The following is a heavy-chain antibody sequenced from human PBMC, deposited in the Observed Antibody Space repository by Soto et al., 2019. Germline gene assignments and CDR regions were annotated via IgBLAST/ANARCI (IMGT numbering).Heavy chain of an antibody. CDR3: ARWDFYYGMDA. CDR2: LNYGGRT. Sequence: QVQLQESGPGLVKASETLCLTCSVSGDSVTSGRYYWNWIRQPPGKGLEWIGYLNYGGRTNYDPSLKSRVTISVDTSKNQFSLKVTSVSAADTAVYYCARWDFYYGMDAWGQGTTVTVSS. V-gene: IGHV4-61*01. CDR1: GDSVTSGRYY. J-gene: IGHJ6*02.